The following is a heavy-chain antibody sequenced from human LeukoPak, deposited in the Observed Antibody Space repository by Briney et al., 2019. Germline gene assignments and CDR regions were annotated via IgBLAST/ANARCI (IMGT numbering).Heavy chain of an antibody. D-gene: IGHD1-26*01. CDR1: GFTFDKYP. CDR2: VTENGGTT. V-gene: IGHV3-43*02. J-gene: IGHJ5*02. Sequence: GGSLRLSCAAAGFTFDKYPMHWVRQPPGKGLEWVALVTENGGTTFYAGSVKGRFTISRDNSKNSVYLQMNSLISEDTALYYCTQDYMGSYLAWGQGTLVTVSS. CDR3: TQDYMGSYLA.